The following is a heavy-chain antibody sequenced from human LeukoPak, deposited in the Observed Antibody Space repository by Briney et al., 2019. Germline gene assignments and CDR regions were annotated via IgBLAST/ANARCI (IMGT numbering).Heavy chain of an antibody. CDR1: GFTVSSNY. V-gene: IGHV3-53*01. J-gene: IGHJ6*02. CDR3: ARDHYYYYGMDV. Sequence: GGSLRLSCAASGFTVSSNYMSWVRQAPGKGLEWVSVIYSGGSTYYADSVEGRFTISRDNSKNTLYLQMDSLRAEDTAVYYCARDHYYYYGMDVWGQGATVTVSS. CDR2: IYSGGST.